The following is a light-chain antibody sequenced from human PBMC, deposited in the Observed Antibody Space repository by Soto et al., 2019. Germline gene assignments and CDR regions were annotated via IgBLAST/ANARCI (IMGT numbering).Light chain of an antibody. CDR1: QSVSSSY. CDR2: GAS. J-gene: IGKJ1*01. CDR3: QEYGSSSWR. Sequence: EIVLTQSPGTLSLSPGERATLSFRASQSVSSSYLAWYQQKPGQAPRLLIYGASSRATGIPDRFSGSGSGTDFTLTISRLETEDFAVYCCQEYGSSSWRFGQGTKVEIK. V-gene: IGKV3-20*01.